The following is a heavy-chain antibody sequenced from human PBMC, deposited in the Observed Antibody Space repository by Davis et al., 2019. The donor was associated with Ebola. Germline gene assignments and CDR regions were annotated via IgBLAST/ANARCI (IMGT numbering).Heavy chain of an antibody. V-gene: IGHV3-30*03. D-gene: IGHD3-22*01. J-gene: IGHJ6*04. CDR2: ISYDGSNK. Sequence: GGSLRLSCAASGFTFSSYGMHWVRQAPGKGLEWVAVISYDGSNKYYADSVKGRFTISRDNSKNTLYLQMNSLRAEDTAVYYCARDMIVVVTLYGMDVWGKGTTVTVSS. CDR3: ARDMIVVVTLYGMDV. CDR1: GFTFSSYG.